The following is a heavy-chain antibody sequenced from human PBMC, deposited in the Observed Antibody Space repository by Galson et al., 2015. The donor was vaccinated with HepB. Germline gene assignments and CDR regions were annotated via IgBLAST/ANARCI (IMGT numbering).Heavy chain of an antibody. V-gene: IGHV3-23*01. Sequence: SLRLSCAASGFTFSSYAMSWVRQAPGKGLEWVSAISGSGGSTYYADSVKGRFTISRDNSKNTLYLQMNSLRAEDTAVYYCAKGGLVAAGINLYPYYGMDVWGQGTTVTVSS. CDR1: GFTFSSYA. D-gene: IGHD6-13*01. J-gene: IGHJ6*02. CDR3: AKGGLVAAGINLYPYYGMDV. CDR2: ISGSGGST.